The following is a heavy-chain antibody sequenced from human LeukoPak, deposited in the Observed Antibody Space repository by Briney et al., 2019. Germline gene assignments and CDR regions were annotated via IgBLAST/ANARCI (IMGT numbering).Heavy chain of an antibody. CDR3: AKDRDGSVFDY. Sequence: SVKVSCKASGGTFSSYAISWVRQAPGQGLEWMGRIIPILGIANYAQKFQGRVTITADKSTSTAYMELSSLRAEDTAVYYCAKDRDGSVFDYWGQGTLVTVSS. J-gene: IGHJ4*02. CDR1: GGTFSSYA. CDR2: IIPILGIA. D-gene: IGHD6-19*01. V-gene: IGHV1-69*04.